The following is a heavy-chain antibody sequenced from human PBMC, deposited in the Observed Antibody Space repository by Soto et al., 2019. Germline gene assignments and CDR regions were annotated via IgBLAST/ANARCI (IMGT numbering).Heavy chain of an antibody. J-gene: IGHJ4*02. Sequence: GASVKVSCKASGYTFTSYGISWVRQAPGQGLEWMGWISAYNGNTNYAQKLQGRVTMTTDTSTSTAYMELRSLRSDDTAVYYCARDRGYCSGGSCSSPYWGQGTLVTVSS. D-gene: IGHD2-15*01. CDR1: GYTFTSYG. V-gene: IGHV1-18*01. CDR2: ISAYNGNT. CDR3: ARDRGYCSGGSCSSPY.